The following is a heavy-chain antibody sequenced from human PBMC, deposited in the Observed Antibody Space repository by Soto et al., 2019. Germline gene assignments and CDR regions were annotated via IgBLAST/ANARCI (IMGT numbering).Heavy chain of an antibody. Sequence: QLQLQESGPGLVKPSETLSLTCTVSGGSISSSSYYWGWIRQPPGKGLEWIGSIYYSGSTYYNPSLKSRVTISVDTSKNQFSLKLSSVTAADTAVYYCARHLRAKNNRDGYNSEVDYWGQGTLVTVSS. J-gene: IGHJ4*02. CDR2: IYYSGST. D-gene: IGHD5-12*01. CDR1: GGSISSSSYY. V-gene: IGHV4-39*01. CDR3: ARHLRAKNNRDGYNSEVDY.